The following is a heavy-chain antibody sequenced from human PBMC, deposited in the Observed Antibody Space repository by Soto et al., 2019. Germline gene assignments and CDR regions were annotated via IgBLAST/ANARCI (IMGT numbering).Heavy chain of an antibody. D-gene: IGHD3-3*01. CDR2: TYYRSKWYN. J-gene: IGHJ4*02. Sequence: SQTLSLTCAISGDSVSSNSAAWNWIRQSPSRGLEWLGRTYYRSKWYNDYAVLVKSRITINPDTSKNQFSVHLNSVTPEDTAVYYCARDGGTGDDFWDYWGQGTLVTVSS. V-gene: IGHV6-1*01. CDR3: ARDGGTGDDFWDY. CDR1: GDSVSSNSAA.